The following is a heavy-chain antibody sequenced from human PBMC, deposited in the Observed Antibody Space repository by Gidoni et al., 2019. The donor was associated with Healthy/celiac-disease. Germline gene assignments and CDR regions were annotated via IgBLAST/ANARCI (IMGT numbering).Heavy chain of an antibody. CDR2: IDWDDDK. CDR3: ARILYSSSPMGRYSSSWLFDY. V-gene: IGHV2-70*01. J-gene: IGHJ4*02. Sequence: KALEWLALIDWDDDKYYSTSLKTRLTISKDTSKNQVVLTMTNMDPVDTATYYCARILYSSSPMGRYSSSWLFDYWGQGTLVTGSS. D-gene: IGHD6-13*01.